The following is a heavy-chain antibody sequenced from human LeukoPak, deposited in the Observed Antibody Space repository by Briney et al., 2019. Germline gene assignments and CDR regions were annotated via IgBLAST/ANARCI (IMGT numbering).Heavy chain of an antibody. CDR1: GFTFNKAW. Sequence: GGSLRLSCAASGFTFNKAWMSWVRQAPGKGLEWVGRIKRNTDGGTTDYAAPVKGRFTISRDDSKKTLYLQMYSLKTEDTAVDYCTTDCSSTSCYGDGAFDIWGQGTMVTVSS. CDR3: TTDCSSTSCYGDGAFDI. CDR2: IKRNTDGGTT. V-gene: IGHV3-15*01. D-gene: IGHD2-2*01. J-gene: IGHJ3*02.